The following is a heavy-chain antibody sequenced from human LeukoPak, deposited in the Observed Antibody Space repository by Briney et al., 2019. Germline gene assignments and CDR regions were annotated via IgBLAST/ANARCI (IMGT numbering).Heavy chain of an antibody. Sequence: GGSLRLSCTASGFTFGDFAMSWVRQAPGKGLEWVSVIYSGGSTYYADSVKGRFTVSRDNSKNTLYLQMSSLRAEDTAVYYCARAYYYDSSGYYNAFDIWGQGTMVTVSS. CDR3: ARAYYYDSSGYYNAFDI. CDR2: IYSGGST. V-gene: IGHV3-66*01. CDR1: GFTFGDFA. J-gene: IGHJ3*02. D-gene: IGHD3-22*01.